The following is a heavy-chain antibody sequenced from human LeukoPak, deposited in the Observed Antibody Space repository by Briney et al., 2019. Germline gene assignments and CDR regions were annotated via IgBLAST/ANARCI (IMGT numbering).Heavy chain of an antibody. Sequence: ASVTVSCKASGYTFIDYYMHWVRQATGQGLEWMGWMNPNSGNTGYAQKFQGRVTMTRNTSISTAYMELSSLRSEDTAVYYCARHTTRVGAISYWGQGTLVTVSS. CDR1: GYTFIDYY. V-gene: IGHV1-8*02. CDR2: MNPNSGNT. J-gene: IGHJ4*02. CDR3: ARHTTRVGAISY. D-gene: IGHD1-26*01.